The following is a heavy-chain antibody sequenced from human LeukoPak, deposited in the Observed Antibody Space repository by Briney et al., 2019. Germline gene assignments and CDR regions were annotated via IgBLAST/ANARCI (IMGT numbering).Heavy chain of an antibody. J-gene: IGHJ3*02. CDR1: GFTFSSYG. Sequence: GSLRLSCAASGFTFSSYGMHWVRPAPGKGLEWVAVIWYDGSNKYYADSVKGRFTISRDNSKNTLYLQMNSLRAEDTAVYYCARDRGYVWGSYLGAFDIWGQGTMVTVSS. V-gene: IGHV3-33*01. D-gene: IGHD3-16*02. CDR2: IWYDGSNK. CDR3: ARDRGYVWGSYLGAFDI.